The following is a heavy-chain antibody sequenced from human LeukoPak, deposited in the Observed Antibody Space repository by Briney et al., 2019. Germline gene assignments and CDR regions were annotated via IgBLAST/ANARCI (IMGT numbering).Heavy chain of an antibody. V-gene: IGHV3-30*02. CDR2: IRYDGSNK. Sequence: PGGSLRLSCAASGFTFSSYGMRWVRQAPGKGLEWVAFIRYDGSNKYYADSVKGRFTISRDNSKNTLYLQMNSLRAEDTAVYYCAKSPHYYGSGSRFDYWGQGTLVTVSS. CDR1: GFTFSSYG. J-gene: IGHJ4*02. D-gene: IGHD3-10*01. CDR3: AKSPHYYGSGSRFDY.